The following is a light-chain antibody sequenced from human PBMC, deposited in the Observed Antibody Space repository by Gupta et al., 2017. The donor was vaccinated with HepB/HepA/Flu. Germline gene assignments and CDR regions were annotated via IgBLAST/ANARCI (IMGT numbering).Light chain of an antibody. Sequence: IVLTQSPGTLSLSPGERATLSCRASQSVSTAYLAWYQQKPGQAPRLLIHSASSRATGVPNWCSGSGSGTDFTLTIIILELEYSALYFSQHENSSSVTFGRGTNVDIK. CDR2: SAS. V-gene: IGKV3-20*01. J-gene: IGKJ3*01. CDR3: QHENSSSVT. CDR1: QSVSTAY.